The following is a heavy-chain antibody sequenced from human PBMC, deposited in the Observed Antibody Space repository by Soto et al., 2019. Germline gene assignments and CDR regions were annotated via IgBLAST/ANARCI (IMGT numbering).Heavy chain of an antibody. CDR1: GYSFTSYW. D-gene: IGHD3-22*01. CDR3: ARRTNYYDEDAFDI. J-gene: IGHJ3*02. V-gene: IGHV5-51*01. CDR2: IYPGDSDT. Sequence: PGESLKISCKGSGYSFTSYWIGWVRQMPGKGLEWMGIIYPGDSDTRNSPCFQGQVTTSADKSTSTAYLQWSSLKASDTAMYYCARRTNYYDEDAFDIWGQGTMVTVSS.